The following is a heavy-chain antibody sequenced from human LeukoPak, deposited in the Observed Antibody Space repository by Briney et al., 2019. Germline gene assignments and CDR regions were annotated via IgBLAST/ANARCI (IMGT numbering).Heavy chain of an antibody. V-gene: IGHV5-10-1*01. Sequence: GESLRISCKGSGYSFTSYWITWVRQMAGKGLEWIGRIDPSDSYTNYSPSFQGHVTISADKSISTAYLQWTSLKASDTAIYYCAGHNPGNNRNWIDPWGQGTLVTVSS. J-gene: IGHJ5*02. CDR1: GYSFTSYW. D-gene: IGHD5-24*01. CDR2: IDPSDSYT. CDR3: AGHNPGNNRNWIDP.